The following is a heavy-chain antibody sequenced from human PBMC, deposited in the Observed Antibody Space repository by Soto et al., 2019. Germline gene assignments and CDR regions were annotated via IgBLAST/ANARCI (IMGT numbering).Heavy chain of an antibody. CDR2: IYYSAST. CDR1: GASISSGAYY. J-gene: IGHJ5*02. Sequence: SETLSRTRTVTGASISSGAYYCSWIRQPPGKGLEWIGYIYYSASTYDNPALKRRVTISVDTSKNQFSLKLTSVTPADTEVYYCARVIPKGYCSRQSCYKQNWLDRWGRGSIVTGSS. CDR3: ARVIPKGYCSRQSCYKQNWLDR. D-gene: IGHD2-2*02. V-gene: IGHV4-30-4*01.